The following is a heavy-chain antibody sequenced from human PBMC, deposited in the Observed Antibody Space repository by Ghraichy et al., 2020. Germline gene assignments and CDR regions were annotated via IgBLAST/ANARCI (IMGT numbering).Heavy chain of an antibody. CDR2: ISVDGDSA. CDR3: AKDSDPGSRGWTPYNFDY. V-gene: IGHV3-23*01. CDR1: GFRFNAFA. D-gene: IGHD6-19*01. J-gene: IGHJ4*02. Sequence: ETLSLTCAASGFRFNAFAMDWVRQVPGRGLEWVSAISVDGDSAFYADSVKGRFTISRDNSKNMLYLQMSSLGAEDTAIYYCAKDSDPGSRGWTPYNFDYWGPGTLVTVSS.